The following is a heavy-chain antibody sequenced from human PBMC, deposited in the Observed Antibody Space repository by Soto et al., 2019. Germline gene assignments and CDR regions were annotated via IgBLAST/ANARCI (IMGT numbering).Heavy chain of an antibody. CDR1: GYTFKSYG. J-gene: IGHJ4*02. V-gene: IGHV1-18*01. D-gene: IGHD6-19*01. CDR2: ISAYSGNT. Sequence: GASVKVSCKASGYTFKSYGISWVRQAPGQGLEWLGWISAYSGNTNYAQKFQGRVTMTTDTSTSTAYMELRSLRSDDTAVYYCARRRAGLDDSWGQGTLVTVSS. CDR3: ARRRAGLDDS.